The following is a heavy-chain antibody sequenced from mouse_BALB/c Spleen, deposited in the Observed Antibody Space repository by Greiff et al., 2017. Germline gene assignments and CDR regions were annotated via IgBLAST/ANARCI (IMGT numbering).Heavy chain of an antibody. V-gene: IGHV5-17*02. CDR2: ISSGSSTI. D-gene: IGHD2-1*01. Sequence: EVKVVESGGGLVQPGGSRKLSCAASGFTFSSFGMHWVRQAPEKGLEWVAYISSGSSTIYYADTVKGRFTISRDNPKNTLFLQMTSLRSEDTAMYYCARERDGNYGFAYWGQGTLVTVSA. J-gene: IGHJ3*01. CDR1: GFTFSSFG. CDR3: ARERDGNYGFAY.